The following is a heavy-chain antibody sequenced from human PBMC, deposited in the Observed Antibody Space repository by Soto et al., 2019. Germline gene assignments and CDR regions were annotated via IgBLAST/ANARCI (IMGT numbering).Heavy chain of an antibody. J-gene: IGHJ2*01. CDR1: GFTFSSYW. D-gene: IGHD2-21*01. V-gene: IGHV3-33*08. CDR2: IWYDGINK. Sequence: VQLVESGGGLVQPGGSLRLSCAASGFTFSSYWMHWVRQTPGKGLEWVAVIWYDGINKNYADSVKGRFTISRDTSKNTLYLERNSRRAEDTAVYYCARDGGVGIGKYYFDRWGRGTLVTVSS. CDR3: ARDGGVGIGKYYFDR.